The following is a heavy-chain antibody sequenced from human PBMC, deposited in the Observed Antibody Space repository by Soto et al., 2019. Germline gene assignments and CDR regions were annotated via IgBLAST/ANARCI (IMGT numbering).Heavy chain of an antibody. Sequence: QVQLVESGGGVVQPGRSLRLSCAASGFTFRNYGMHWVRQAPGKGLEWMAVIWYDGSNKDYADSVKGRFTISRDNSKNTLYLQMNSRRDEDTAVYYCARGRDGYNPDYWGQGTLVTVSS. CDR3: ARGRDGYNPDY. CDR1: GFTFRNYG. J-gene: IGHJ4*02. V-gene: IGHV3-33*01. CDR2: IWYDGSNK. D-gene: IGHD5-12*01.